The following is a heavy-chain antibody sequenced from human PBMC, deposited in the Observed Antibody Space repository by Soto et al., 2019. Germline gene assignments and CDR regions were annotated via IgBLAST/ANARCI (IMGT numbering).Heavy chain of an antibody. D-gene: IGHD3-10*01. CDR3: AKGRGGSGSLTPRVDL. V-gene: IGHV3-23*01. CDR2: ISGGGDTT. CDR1: GFTFNNYA. J-gene: IGHJ4*02. Sequence: EVQLLESGGGLVQPGGSLRLSCAASGFTFNNYAMTWVRQAPGKGLEWVSAISGGGDTTSYADSVKGRFTVSRDSSKNTLYLQMSSLRAEDTALYCCAKGRGGSGSLTPRVDLWGQGTLVTVSS.